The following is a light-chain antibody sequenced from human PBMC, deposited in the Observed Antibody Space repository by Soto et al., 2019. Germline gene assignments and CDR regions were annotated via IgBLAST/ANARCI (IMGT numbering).Light chain of an antibody. CDR1: QSIGRF. Sequence: DIQMTQSPSTLSASVGYRVTITCRASQSIGRFLAWYQHQPGKAPKLLIYDASNLETGVPSRFSGSGSGTDFTFTISSLQPEDIATYYCQQYDNLLTFGGGTKGDIK. CDR2: DAS. J-gene: IGKJ4*01. V-gene: IGKV1-33*01. CDR3: QQYDNLLT.